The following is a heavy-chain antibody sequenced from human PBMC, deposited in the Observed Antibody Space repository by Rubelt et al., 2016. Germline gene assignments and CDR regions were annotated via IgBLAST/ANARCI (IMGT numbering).Heavy chain of an antibody. CDR1: GGSISDTF. Sequence: QVRLQESGPGLVKPSETLSLTCVVSGGSISDTFWSWVRQPPGKGREWSGHIHYLGNTNYNPSLKSRVTISVDTSKNQFALKLSSVTAADTAMYYCAISKFSSNWFAYWGQGTLVTVSS. CDR2: IHYLGNT. V-gene: IGHV4-59*01. J-gene: IGHJ4*02. CDR3: AISKFSSNWFAY. D-gene: IGHD6-13*01.